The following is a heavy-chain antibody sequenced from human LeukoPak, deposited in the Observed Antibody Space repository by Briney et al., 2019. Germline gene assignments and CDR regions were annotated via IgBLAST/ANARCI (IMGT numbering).Heavy chain of an antibody. D-gene: IGHD3-3*01. Sequence: GGSLRLSCTASGFTFSNYGMHWVRQTPVKGLEWVSFLGYDGNDEDYGDSVKGRFIVSRDNSRNTLYLHLNSLRVEDTADYYCAKGSDYDFWMTPSYHYPDVWGKGSTVIVSS. CDR3: AKGSDYDFWMTPSYHYPDV. V-gene: IGHV3-30*02. J-gene: IGHJ6*04. CDR2: LGYDGNDE. CDR1: GFTFSNYG.